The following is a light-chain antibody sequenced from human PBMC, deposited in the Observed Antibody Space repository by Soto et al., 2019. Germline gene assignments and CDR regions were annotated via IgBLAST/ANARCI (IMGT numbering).Light chain of an antibody. CDR3: AVWDDSLRGWV. V-gene: IGLV1-47*02. Sequence: QSVLTQTPSASGTPGQRVTISCSGSSSNIGRNTVDWYQQLPGTAPKVLIFTNDQRTSGVPGRFSGSKSGTSASLAISGLRSEDEADYYCAVWDDSLRGWVFGGGTKVTVL. CDR1: SSNIGRNT. J-gene: IGLJ3*02. CDR2: TND.